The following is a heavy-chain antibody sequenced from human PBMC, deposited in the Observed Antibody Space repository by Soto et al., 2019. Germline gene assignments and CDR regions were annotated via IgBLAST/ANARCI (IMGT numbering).Heavy chain of an antibody. Sequence: AALQVSCKSSGGAFGSDAITWVRQAHGQGLEWVGRIIPIFGTTNYAQNLQGRVTISADKSTLTSYMELHSLTSDDTALYYCARDRTDSGYYTNWLDPWGQGTQVTVSS. V-gene: IGHV1-69*06. J-gene: IGHJ5*02. CDR2: IIPIFGTT. CDR1: GGAFGSDA. D-gene: IGHD3-22*01. CDR3: ARDRTDSGYYTNWLDP.